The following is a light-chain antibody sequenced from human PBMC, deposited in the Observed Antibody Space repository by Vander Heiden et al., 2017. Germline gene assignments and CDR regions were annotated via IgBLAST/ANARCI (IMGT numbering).Light chain of an antibody. J-gene: IGKJ1*01. CDR3: QQYGSSRT. CDR1: HSISSSY. CDR2: GAT. Sequence: EIVLTQSPGTLSLSPGARATLSCRASHSISSSYLAWYQQKPGQAPRLLIYGATSRAAGIPDRCSGSGSGTDFTLTISRLEPEDFAVYYCQQYGSSRTFGQGTKVEIK. V-gene: IGKV3-20*01.